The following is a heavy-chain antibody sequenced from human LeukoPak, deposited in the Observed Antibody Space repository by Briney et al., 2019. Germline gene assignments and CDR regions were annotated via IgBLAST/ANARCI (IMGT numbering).Heavy chain of an antibody. CDR2: INPNSGVT. CDR3: ARDPSGSFLY. D-gene: IGHD6-19*01. V-gene: IGHV1-2*02. Sequence: ASVKVSCKASGYTFPDYYMHWVRLAPGHGLEWTGLINPNSGVTNYAQKFQGRVTMTRDKSISTAYMELSRLISDGTAVYYCARDPSGSFLYWGQGTLVTVSS. J-gene: IGHJ4*02. CDR1: GYTFPDYY.